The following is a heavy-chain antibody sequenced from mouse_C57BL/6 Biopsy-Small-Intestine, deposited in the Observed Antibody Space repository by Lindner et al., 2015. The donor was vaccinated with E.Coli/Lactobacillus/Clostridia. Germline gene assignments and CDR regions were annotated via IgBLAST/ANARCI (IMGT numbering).Heavy chain of an antibody. J-gene: IGHJ2*01. V-gene: IGHV5-17*01. CDR2: ISGGSSTI. Sequence: VQLQEVWGGLVKPGGPELSCAASGFTFSDYGMHWVRQAPEKGLEWVAYISGGSSTIYYADTVKGRFTISRDNAKNTLFLQMTSLRSEDTAMYYCARRALDGYYFDYWGQGTALTVSS. D-gene: IGHD2-3*01. CDR1: GFTFSDYG. CDR3: ARRALDGYYFDY.